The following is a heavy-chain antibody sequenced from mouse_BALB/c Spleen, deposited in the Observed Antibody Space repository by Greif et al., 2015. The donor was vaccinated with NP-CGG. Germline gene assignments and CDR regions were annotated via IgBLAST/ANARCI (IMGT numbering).Heavy chain of an antibody. CDR1: GFAFSSYD. Sequence: DVLLVESGGGLVKPGGSLKLSCAASGFAFSSYDMSWVRQTPEKRLEWVATISSGGSYTYYPDSVKGRFTISRDNARNTLYLQMSSLRSEDTALDYGARQGYGVPGFAYWGQGTLVTVSA. CDR2: ISSGGSYT. CDR3: ARQGYGVPGFAY. D-gene: IGHD2-2*01. V-gene: IGHV5-9*02. J-gene: IGHJ3*01.